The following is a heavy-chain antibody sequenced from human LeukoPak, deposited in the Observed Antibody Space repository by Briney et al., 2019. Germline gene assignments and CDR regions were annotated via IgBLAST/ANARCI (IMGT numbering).Heavy chain of an antibody. CDR1: GGSFSVYD. J-gene: IGHJ4*02. D-gene: IGHD6-13*01. Sequence: SEILSLTCSVDGGSFSVYDWSWIRQPPWKGLEWIGEINHSGSTNYNPSLKSRVTISVDTSKNQFSLKLSSVTAADTAVYYCARGRELGNPIAAAGTVGYWGQGTLVTVSS. V-gene: IGHV4-34*01. CDR3: ARGRELGNPIAAAGTVGY. CDR2: INHSGST.